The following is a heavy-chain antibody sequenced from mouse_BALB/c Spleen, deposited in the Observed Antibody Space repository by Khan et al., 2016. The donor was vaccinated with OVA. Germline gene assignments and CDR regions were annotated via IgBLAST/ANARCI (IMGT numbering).Heavy chain of an antibody. J-gene: IGHJ2*01. CDR3: ARNSRSSYLFFDY. CDR2: ITYSGDT. V-gene: IGHV3-2*02. CDR1: GYSITSDYA. D-gene: IGHD1-1*01. Sequence: EVQLQESGPGLVKPSQSLSLTCTVTGYSITSDYAWNWIRQFPGNKLGWMAYITYSGDTCYNPSLKGRISITLDTSKKQSSLQLHSVPTEDTATYYCARNSRSSYLFFDYCGQGTTLTVSS.